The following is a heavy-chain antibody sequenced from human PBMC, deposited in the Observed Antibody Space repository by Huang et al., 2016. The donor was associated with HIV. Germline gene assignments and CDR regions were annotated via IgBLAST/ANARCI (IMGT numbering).Heavy chain of an antibody. CDR1: GYTFTDYA. Sequence: QVQLVQSGAEVKKPGASVRVSCKASGYTFTDYAVYWVRQTPGQRLEWMALINPRSGNPKDSQKFRGRVTISRDTSATTAYMELTSLTSEDTAMYYCGRDRQGVDYWGQGTLVTVSS. CDR3: GRDRQGVDY. J-gene: IGHJ4*02. V-gene: IGHV1-3*01. D-gene: IGHD1-26*01. CDR2: INPRSGNP.